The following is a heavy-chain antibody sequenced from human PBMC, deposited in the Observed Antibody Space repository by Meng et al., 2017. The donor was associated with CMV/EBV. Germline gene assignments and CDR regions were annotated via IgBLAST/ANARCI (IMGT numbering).Heavy chain of an antibody. CDR2: IYYSGST. CDR1: GCSISSSSYY. CDR3: ARLDDFWSGSTRYWFDP. D-gene: IGHD3-3*01. Sequence: SETLSLTCTVSGCSISSSSYYWGWIRQPPGKGLEWIGSIYYSGSTYYNPSLKSRVTISVDTSKNQFSLKLSSVTAADTAVYYCARLDDFWSGSTRYWFDPWGQGTLVTVSS. V-gene: IGHV4-39*07. J-gene: IGHJ5*02.